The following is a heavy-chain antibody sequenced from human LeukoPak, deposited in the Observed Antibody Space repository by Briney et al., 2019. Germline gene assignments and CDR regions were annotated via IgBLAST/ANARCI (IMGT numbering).Heavy chain of an antibody. Sequence: PGWSLRLSCAASGFTFSSYWMRWVRQAPGKGLEGVANIKNDGSEEYYVDSVKGRFTISRDNAKNSLFLQMNSLTVEDTAVYYCARAIRGSAVDTGDRWGQGTLVTVSS. D-gene: IGHD3-10*01. CDR2: IKNDGSEE. CDR1: GFTFSSYW. J-gene: IGHJ4*02. V-gene: IGHV3-7*01. CDR3: ARAIRGSAVDTGDR.